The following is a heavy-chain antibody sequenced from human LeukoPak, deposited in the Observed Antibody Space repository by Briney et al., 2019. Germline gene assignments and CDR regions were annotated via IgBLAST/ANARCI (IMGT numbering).Heavy chain of an antibody. V-gene: IGHV4-39*07. CDR2: IYYSGST. CDR1: GGSISSGSYY. J-gene: IGHJ5*02. CDR3: ARESHCSGGRCYFGEHWFDP. D-gene: IGHD2-15*01. Sequence: PSETLSLTCTVSGGSISSGSYYWGWIRQPPGKGLEWIGSIYYSGSTYYNPSLKSRVTISVDTSKNQFSLKLSSVTAADTAVYYCARESHCSGGRCYFGEHWFDPWGQGTLVTASS.